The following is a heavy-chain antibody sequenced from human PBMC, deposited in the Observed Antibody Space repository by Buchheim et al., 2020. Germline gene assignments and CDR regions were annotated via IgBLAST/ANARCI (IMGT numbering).Heavy chain of an antibody. D-gene: IGHD2-21*02. Sequence: QVQLVQSGAEVKKPGASVKVSCKASGYTFTGYYMHWVRQAPGQGLEWMGWINPNSGGTNYAQKFQGRVTMTRDTSIRKAHMELSRLRSDDTAVYYCARELMAYCGGDCPFDYWGQGTL. CDR1: GYTFTGYY. CDR2: INPNSGGT. V-gene: IGHV1-2*02. J-gene: IGHJ4*02. CDR3: ARELMAYCGGDCPFDY.